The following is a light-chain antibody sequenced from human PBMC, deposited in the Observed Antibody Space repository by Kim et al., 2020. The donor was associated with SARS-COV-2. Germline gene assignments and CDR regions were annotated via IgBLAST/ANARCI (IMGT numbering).Light chain of an antibody. CDR1: QSLVYSDGNTY. CDR3: MQCIHPIT. CDR2: KVS. V-gene: IGKV2-30*01. Sequence: DVVMTQSPLSLPVTLGQPASISCRSSQSLVYSDGNTYLNWFQQRPGQSPRRLIYKVSNRDSGVPGRFSGSGSGTDFTLKISRVDADDVGVYYCMQCIHPITFGQGTRLEIK. J-gene: IGKJ5*01.